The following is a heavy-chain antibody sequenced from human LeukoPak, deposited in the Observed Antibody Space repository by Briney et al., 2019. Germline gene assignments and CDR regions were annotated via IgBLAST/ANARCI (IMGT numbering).Heavy chain of an antibody. D-gene: IGHD6-13*01. CDR2: IIPILGIA. V-gene: IGHV1-69*04. CDR1: GGTFSSYA. J-gene: IGHJ3*02. CDR3: AAAGKGDAFDI. Sequence: SVKVSCKASGGTFSSYAISWVRQAPGQGLEWMGRIIPILGIANYAQKFQGRVTITADKPTSTAYMELSSLRSEDTAVYYCAAAGKGDAFDIWGQGTMVTVSS.